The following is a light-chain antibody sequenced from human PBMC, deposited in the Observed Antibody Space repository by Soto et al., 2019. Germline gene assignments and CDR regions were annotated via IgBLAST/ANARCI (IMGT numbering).Light chain of an antibody. J-gene: IGKJ1*01. V-gene: IGKV3-20*01. CDR3: QQYGSFPRT. Sequence: EVVLTQSPGTLSLFPGEGATLSCRASQSVSSNSLAWYQHQPGQAPRLLIYDASKRATGIPDRFSGSGSGTDFTLTLSRLEPVDSAVYYFQQYGSFPRTFGRGTKVEIK. CDR2: DAS. CDR1: QSVSSNS.